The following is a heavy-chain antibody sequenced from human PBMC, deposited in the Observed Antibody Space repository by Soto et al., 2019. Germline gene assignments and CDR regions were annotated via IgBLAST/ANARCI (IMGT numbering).Heavy chain of an antibody. D-gene: IGHD6-13*01. CDR2: IHDSGST. J-gene: IGHJ1*01. V-gene: IGHV4-34*01. Sequence: TSETLSLTCAVYGESFSGYYWSWLRQPPGKGLEWLGEIHDSGSTNYNPSFKSRLSISVDTSRNQFSLKLSSVLAADTAVYFYARGGRRSSSWYSGCCGQLTLGTAAS. CDR3: ARGGRRSSSWYSGC. CDR1: GESFSGYY.